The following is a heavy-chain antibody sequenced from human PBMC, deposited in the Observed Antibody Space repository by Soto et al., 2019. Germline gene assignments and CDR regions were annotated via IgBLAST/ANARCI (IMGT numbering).Heavy chain of an antibody. V-gene: IGHV4-59*01. J-gene: IGHJ5*02. Sequence: SETLSLTCTVSGGSISSYYWSWIRQPPGKGLEWIGYIYYSGSTNYNPSLKSRVTISVDTSKNQFSLKLSSVTAADTAVYYCARFVITMVRGVIITNWFDPWGQGTLVTVS. CDR2: IYYSGST. CDR3: ARFVITMVRGVIITNWFDP. CDR1: GGSISSYY. D-gene: IGHD3-10*01.